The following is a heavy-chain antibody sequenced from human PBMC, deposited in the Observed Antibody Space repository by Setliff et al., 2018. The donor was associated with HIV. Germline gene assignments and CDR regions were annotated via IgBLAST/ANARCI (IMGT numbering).Heavy chain of an antibody. CDR1: GGSISDDGHC. D-gene: IGHD6-6*01. CDR2: IYYRGAT. J-gene: IGHJ4*02. CDR3: ARTRVWADAGRYFDS. Sequence: SETLSLTCTVSGGSISDDGHCWTWIRQRPGKGLEWIAYIYYRGATYYNPSLKSRVALSLDSSKNHFSLKLPSLTAADTAVYYCARTRVWADAGRYFDSWGQGTLVTVSS. V-gene: IGHV4-31*03.